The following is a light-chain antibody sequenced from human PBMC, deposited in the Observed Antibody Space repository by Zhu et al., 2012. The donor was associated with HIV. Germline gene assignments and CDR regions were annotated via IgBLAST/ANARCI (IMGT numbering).Light chain of an antibody. CDR3: QQYGGSPRT. V-gene: IGKV3-20*01. CDR1: QSVNNNY. Sequence: EIVLTQSPGTLSLSPGERATLSCRASQSVNNNYLAWYRQKVGQAPRLLIFDASSRATGIPDRFSGSGSGTDFTLTISRLEPQDFAMYYCQQYGGSPRTFGQGTKVE. CDR2: DAS. J-gene: IGKJ1*01.